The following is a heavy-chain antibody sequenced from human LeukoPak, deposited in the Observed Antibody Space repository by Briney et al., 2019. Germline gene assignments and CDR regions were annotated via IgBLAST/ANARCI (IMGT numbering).Heavy chain of an antibody. Sequence: ASVKVSCKASGYTFTSYGISWVRQAPGQGLEWMGWISAYNGNTNYAQKLQGRVTMTTDTSTSTAYMELRSLRSDDTAVYYCVRDGPPMVRGVITAFDIWGQGTMVTVSS. J-gene: IGHJ3*02. V-gene: IGHV1-18*04. CDR3: VRDGPPMVRGVITAFDI. D-gene: IGHD3-10*01. CDR1: GYTFTSYG. CDR2: ISAYNGNT.